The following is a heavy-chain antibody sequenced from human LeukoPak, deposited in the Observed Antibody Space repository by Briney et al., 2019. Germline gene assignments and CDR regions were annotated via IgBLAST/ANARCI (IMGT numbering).Heavy chain of an antibody. Sequence: PSETLSLTCTVSGDSISSYYWSWIREPAGKGLEWIGRIHPSGSTNYNPSLKSRVTLSVDTSKNQFSLKLSSVTAADTAVYYCARGPPPDFDYWGRGTLVTVSS. CDR2: IHPSGST. CDR3: ARGPPPDFDY. V-gene: IGHV4-4*07. J-gene: IGHJ4*02. CDR1: GDSISSYY.